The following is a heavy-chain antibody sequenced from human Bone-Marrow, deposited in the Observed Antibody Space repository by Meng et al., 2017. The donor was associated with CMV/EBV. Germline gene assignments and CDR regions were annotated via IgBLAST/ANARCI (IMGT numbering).Heavy chain of an antibody. J-gene: IGHJ4*02. CDR3: ARAAAARPKPEGVFDY. D-gene: IGHD6-6*01. V-gene: IGHV4-34*01. CDR1: GGSFSGYY. CDR2: INHSGST. Sequence: SETLSLTCAVYGGSFSGYYWSWIRQPPGKGLEWIGEINHSGSTNYNPSLKSRVTISVDTSKNQFSLKLSSVTAADTAVYYCARAAAARPKPEGVFDYWGQGTLVTVSS.